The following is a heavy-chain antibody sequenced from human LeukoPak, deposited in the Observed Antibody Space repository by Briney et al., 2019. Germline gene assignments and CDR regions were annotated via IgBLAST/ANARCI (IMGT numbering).Heavy chain of an antibody. CDR1: GFTVSSNY. J-gene: IGHJ4*02. CDR3: AKGYSSGPASVIDY. D-gene: IGHD2-15*01. Sequence: GGSLRLSCAASGFTVSSNYMSWVRQAPGKGLEWVSVIYSGGSTYYADSVKGRFTISRDNSKSTFYIQMNSLRAEDTAVYYCAKGYSSGPASVIDYWGQGTLVTVSS. V-gene: IGHV3-53*01. CDR2: IYSGGST.